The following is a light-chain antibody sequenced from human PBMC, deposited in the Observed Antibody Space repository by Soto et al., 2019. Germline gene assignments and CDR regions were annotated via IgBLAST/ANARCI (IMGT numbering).Light chain of an antibody. J-gene: IGKJ2*02. CDR2: SAF. CDR3: QQYYSFPCT. Sequence: AIRMTQSPSSFSASTGDRVTITCRASQDISSTLAWYQQKPGRAPKLLIYSAFTLQSGVPSRFSGSGSGTDFTLTISCLQSEDFATYYFQQYYSFPCTFGQGTELEIK. CDR1: QDISST. V-gene: IGKV1-8*01.